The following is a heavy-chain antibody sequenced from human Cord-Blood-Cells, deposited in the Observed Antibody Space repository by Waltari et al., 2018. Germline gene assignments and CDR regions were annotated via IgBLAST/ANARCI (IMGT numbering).Heavy chain of an antibody. V-gene: IGHV4-39*01. CDR1: GGSISSSSYY. CDR2: IYYIGST. D-gene: IGHD6-13*01. CDR3: ARRGIAAAGDAFDI. Sequence: QLQLQESGPGLVKPSETLSLTCTVSGGSISSSSYYWGWIRQPPGKGLEWIGSIYYIGSTYYNPSLKSRVTISVDTSKNQFSLKLSSVTAADTAVYYCARRGIAAAGDAFDIWGQGTMVTVSS. J-gene: IGHJ3*02.